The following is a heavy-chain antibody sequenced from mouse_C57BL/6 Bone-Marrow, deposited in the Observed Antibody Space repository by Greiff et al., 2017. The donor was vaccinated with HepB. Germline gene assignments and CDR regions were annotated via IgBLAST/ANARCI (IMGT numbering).Heavy chain of an antibody. Sequence: QVQLQQSGAELVKPGASVKISCKASGYAFSSYWLNWVKQRPGKGLEWIGQIYPGDGDTNYNGEFKGKATLTADKSSSTAFMQLSILTSEDSAVYFCAVYYYGSGYFDVWGTGTTVTVSS. CDR1: GYAFSSYW. D-gene: IGHD1-1*01. CDR2: IYPGDGDT. J-gene: IGHJ1*03. CDR3: AVYYYGSGYFDV. V-gene: IGHV1-80*01.